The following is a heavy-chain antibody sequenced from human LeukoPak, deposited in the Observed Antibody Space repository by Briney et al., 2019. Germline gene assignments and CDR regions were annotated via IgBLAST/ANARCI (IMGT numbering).Heavy chain of an antibody. J-gene: IGHJ6*04. D-gene: IGHD3-10*01. Sequence: GGSLRLSCAASGFSVISNYMTWVRQAPGKGLEWVSVIHSGGRAYYADSVKGRFTTSRDNSKNTLDLQMNSLSVEDTAVYYCVGVETITMVRGASGDVWGKGTTVTVSS. CDR3: VGVETITMVRGASGDV. V-gene: IGHV3-66*02. CDR1: GFSVISNY. CDR2: IHSGGRA.